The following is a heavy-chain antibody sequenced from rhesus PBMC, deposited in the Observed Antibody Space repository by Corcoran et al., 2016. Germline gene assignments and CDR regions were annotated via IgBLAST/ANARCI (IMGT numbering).Heavy chain of an antibody. D-gene: IGHD6S26*01. Sequence: QVQLQESGPGLVKPSETLSLTCAVSGGSISSGYYYWSWIRQPPGKGLAWIGYITYSGSTSSNPSLKSRVTISRDTSKNQFSLKLSSVTAADTAVYYCAREVAAAGPFDYWGQGVLVTVSS. CDR1: GGSISSGYYY. CDR2: ITYSGST. J-gene: IGHJ4*01. CDR3: AREVAAAGPFDY. V-gene: IGHV4-122*02.